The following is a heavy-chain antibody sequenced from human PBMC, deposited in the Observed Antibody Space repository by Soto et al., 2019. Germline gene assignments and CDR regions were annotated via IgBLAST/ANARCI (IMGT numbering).Heavy chain of an antibody. D-gene: IGHD3-9*01. CDR1: GGSISSGGYY. Sequence: QVQLQESGPGLVKPSQTLSLTCTVSGGSISSGGYYWSWIRQHPGKGLEWIGYIYYSGSTYYNPYLKSRVTISVDTSKNQCSLKLGSVTAADTAVYYCARGCIMIFCGGGFDPWGQGTLVTVSS. CDR3: ARGCIMIFCGGGFDP. CDR2: IYYSGST. V-gene: IGHV4-31*03. J-gene: IGHJ5*02.